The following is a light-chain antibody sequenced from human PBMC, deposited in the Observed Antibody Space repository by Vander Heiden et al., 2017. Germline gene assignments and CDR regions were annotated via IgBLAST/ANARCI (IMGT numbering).Light chain of an antibody. Sequence: IQITQSPSSLSASVGDRVTIACRASQSISSYLNWYQQKPGKAPKLLVYAASSLQSGVPSRFSGSGSGTDFTLTISSLQPEDFATYDCQQSYSTPLVTFGQGTKVEIK. J-gene: IGKJ1*01. CDR2: AAS. CDR1: QSISSY. CDR3: QQSYSTPLVT. V-gene: IGKV1-39*01.